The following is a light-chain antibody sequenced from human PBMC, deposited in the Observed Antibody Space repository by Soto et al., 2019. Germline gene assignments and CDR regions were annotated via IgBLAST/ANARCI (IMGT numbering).Light chain of an antibody. Sequence: DIQLTQSPSFLSASVGDRVTITCGASQSISSYLNWYQQKPGKAPKLLIYAASSLQSGVPSRFSGSGYGTDLTITISSMKPEDFETYYCQQSYSTIRTFGHGTKVDIK. CDR1: QSISSY. CDR3: QQSYSTIRT. J-gene: IGKJ1*01. V-gene: IGKV1-39*01. CDR2: AAS.